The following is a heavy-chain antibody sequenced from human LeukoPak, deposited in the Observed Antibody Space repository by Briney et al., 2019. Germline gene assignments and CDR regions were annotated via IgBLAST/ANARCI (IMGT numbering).Heavy chain of an antibody. D-gene: IGHD3-22*01. CDR2: IIPIFGTA. CDR1: GGTFSSYA. J-gene: IGHJ4*02. Sequence: RASVKVSCKASGGTFSSYAISWVRQAPGQGLEWMGGIIPIFGTANYAQKFQGRVTITADESTSTAYMELSSLRSEDTAVYCCARSSGYYSNSDYWGQGTLVTVSS. V-gene: IGHV1-69*13. CDR3: ARSSGYYSNSDY.